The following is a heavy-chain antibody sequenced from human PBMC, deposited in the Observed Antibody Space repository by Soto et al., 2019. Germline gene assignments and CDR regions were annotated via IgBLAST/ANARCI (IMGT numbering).Heavy chain of an antibody. Sequence: PGGSLRLSCAASGFTFSSYAMSWVRQAPGKGLEWVSTVSVSGANTYYADSVKGRFTASRDNSKNTLYLQMNSLRVEDTAVYYCEKVVQKDRRRITCRYFAYWGLGTLVTVS. CDR2: VSVSGANT. J-gene: IGHJ4*02. V-gene: IGHV3-23*01. D-gene: IGHD3-16*02. CDR3: EKVVQKDRRRITCRYFAY. CDR1: GFTFSSYA.